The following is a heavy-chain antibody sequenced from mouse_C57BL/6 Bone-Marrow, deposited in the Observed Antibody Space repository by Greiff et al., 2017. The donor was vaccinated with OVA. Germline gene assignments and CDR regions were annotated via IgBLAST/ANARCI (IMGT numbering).Heavy chain of an antibody. V-gene: IGHV1-81*01. D-gene: IGHD1-1*01. CDR3: ARSGGYGSKDYYAMDY. J-gene: IGHJ4*01. Sequence: VQLVESGAELARPGASVKLSCKASGYTFTSSGISWVKQRTGQGLEWIGEIYPRSGNTYYNEKFKGKATLTADKSSSTAYMELRSLTSEDSAVYFCARSGGYGSKDYYAMDYWGQGTSVTVSS. CDR2: IYPRSGNT. CDR1: GYTFTSSG.